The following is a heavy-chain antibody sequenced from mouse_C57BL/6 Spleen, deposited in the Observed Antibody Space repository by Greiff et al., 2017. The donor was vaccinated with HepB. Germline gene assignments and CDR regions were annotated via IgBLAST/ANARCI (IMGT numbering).Heavy chain of an antibody. J-gene: IGHJ3*01. V-gene: IGHV6-6*01. CDR1: GFTFSDAW. Sequence: EVQGVESGGGLVQPGGSMKLSCAASGFTFSDAWMDWVRQSPEKGLEWVAEIRNKANNHATYYAESVKGRFTISRDDSKSSVYLQMNSLRAEDTGIYYCTRRQLRLFAYWGQGTLVTVSA. D-gene: IGHD3-2*02. CDR2: IRNKANNHAT. CDR3: TRRQLRLFAY.